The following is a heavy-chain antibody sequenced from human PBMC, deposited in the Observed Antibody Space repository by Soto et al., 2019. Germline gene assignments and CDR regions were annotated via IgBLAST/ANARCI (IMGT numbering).Heavy chain of an antibody. CDR2: ISPYSGYT. CDR3: AREASVLIPAAQPSRFDS. Sequence: ASVKVSCKGFGHSFMKYGINWVRQAPGQGLEWLGWISPYSGYTHSAQKFHGRLTLTTDTAASTAYMELRILRSADTALYYCAREASVLIPAAQPSRFDSWGQGTLVTVSS. CDR1: GHSFMKYG. J-gene: IGHJ4*02. D-gene: IGHD2-2*01. V-gene: IGHV1-18*01.